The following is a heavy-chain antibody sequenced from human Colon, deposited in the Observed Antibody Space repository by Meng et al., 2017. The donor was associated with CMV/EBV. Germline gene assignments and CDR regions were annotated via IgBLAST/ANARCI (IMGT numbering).Heavy chain of an antibody. D-gene: IGHD2-2*01. Sequence: TFSKAWMNWVRQAPGKGLEWVGRIRSKTDGGTTDYAAPVKGRFTISRDDSKNTLSLQMNSLRTEDTALYYCTTDGVIPAASTYNWFDPWGQGTLVTVSS. CDR3: TTDGVIPAASTYNWFDP. V-gene: IGHV3-15*01. CDR2: IRSKTDGGTT. CDR1: TFSKAW. J-gene: IGHJ5*02.